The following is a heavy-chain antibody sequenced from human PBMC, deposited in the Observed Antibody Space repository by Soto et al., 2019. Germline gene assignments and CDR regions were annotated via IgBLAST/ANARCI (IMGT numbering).Heavy chain of an antibody. J-gene: IGHJ4*02. D-gene: IGHD3-22*01. V-gene: IGHV4-30-4*01. CDR1: GGSISSGDYY. Sequence: SETLSLTCTVSGGSISSGDYYWSWIRQPPGKGLEWIGYIYYSGSTYYNPSLKSRVTISVDTSKNQFSLKLSSVTAADTAVYYCAREFRYYYDSSGYYPPSGFDYWGQGTRVTVSS. CDR3: AREFRYYYDSSGYYPPSGFDY. CDR2: IYYSGST.